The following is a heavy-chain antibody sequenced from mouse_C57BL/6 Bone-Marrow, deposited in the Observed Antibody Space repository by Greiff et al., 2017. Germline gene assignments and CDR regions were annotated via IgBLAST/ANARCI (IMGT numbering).Heavy chain of an antibody. CDR3: ARVGLYYYAMDY. J-gene: IGHJ4*01. D-gene: IGHD1-1*01. CDR1: GYTFTNYW. Sequence: QVQLQQSGAELVRPGTSVKMSCKASGYTFTNYWIGWAKQRPGHGLEWIGDIYPGGGYTNYNEKFKGKATLTADKSSSTAYMQLSSLTSEDSAVYYCARVGLYYYAMDYWGQGTSVTVSS. V-gene: IGHV1-63*01. CDR2: IYPGGGYT.